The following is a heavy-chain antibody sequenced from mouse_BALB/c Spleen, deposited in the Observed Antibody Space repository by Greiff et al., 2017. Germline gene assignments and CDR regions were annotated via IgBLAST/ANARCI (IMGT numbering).Heavy chain of an antibody. CDR2: INSNGGST. D-gene: IGHD1-1*01. CDR1: GFTFSSYG. CDR3: ARDNYGSGFAY. J-gene: IGHJ3*01. Sequence: EVNVVESGGGLVQPGGSLKLSCAASGFTFSSYGMSWVRQTPDKRLELVATINSNGGSTYYPDSVKGRFTISRDNAKNTLYLQMSSLKSEDTAMYYCARDNYGSGFAYWGQGTLVTVSA. V-gene: IGHV5-6-3*01.